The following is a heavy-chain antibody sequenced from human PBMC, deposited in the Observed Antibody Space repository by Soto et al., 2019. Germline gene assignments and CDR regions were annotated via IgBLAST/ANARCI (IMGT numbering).Heavy chain of an antibody. CDR1: GYTFPSYG. Sequence: QVQLVQSGAEVKKPGAPWKVSCKASGYTFPSYGISWVRQAPGQGLEWMGWISAYNGNTNYAQKLQGRVTMTTDTSTSTASMELRSLRSDDTAVYYCARDGPVVVEGMDVWGQGTTVTVSS. CDR3: ARDGPVVVEGMDV. J-gene: IGHJ6*02. CDR2: ISAYNGNT. D-gene: IGHD3-22*01. V-gene: IGHV1-18*01.